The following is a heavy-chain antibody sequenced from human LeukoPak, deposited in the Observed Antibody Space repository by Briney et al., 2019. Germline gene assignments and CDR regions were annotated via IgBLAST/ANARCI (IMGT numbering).Heavy chain of an antibody. CDR1: GFTFSSYW. V-gene: IGHV3-74*01. J-gene: IGHJ6*03. D-gene: IGHD6-25*01. Sequence: VGSLRLSCAASGFTFSSYWMHWVRQAPGKGLVWVSRINSDGSSTSYADSVKGRFTISRDNAKNTLYLQMNSLRAEDTAVYYCARDSRYDYYYMDVWGKGTTVTVSS. CDR3: ARDSRYDYYYMDV. CDR2: INSDGSST.